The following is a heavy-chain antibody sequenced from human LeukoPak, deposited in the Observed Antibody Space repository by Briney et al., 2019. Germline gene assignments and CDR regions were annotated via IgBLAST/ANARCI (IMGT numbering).Heavy chain of an antibody. J-gene: IGHJ4*02. Sequence: GGSLRLSCAASGFTFSSYAMSWVRQAPGKGLECVSAISGSGGSTYYADSVKGRFTISRDNSKNTLYLQMNSLRAEDTAVYYCAKVLSSYYYDSSGYYGSFDYWGQGTLVTVSS. CDR2: ISGSGGST. D-gene: IGHD3-22*01. V-gene: IGHV3-23*01. CDR1: GFTFSSYA. CDR3: AKVLSSYYYDSSGYYGSFDY.